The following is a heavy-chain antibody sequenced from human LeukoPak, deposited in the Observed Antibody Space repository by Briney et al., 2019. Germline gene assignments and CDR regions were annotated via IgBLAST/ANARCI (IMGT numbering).Heavy chain of an antibody. D-gene: IGHD2-2*01. V-gene: IGHV3-43*02. J-gene: IGHJ6*02. CDR1: GFTFDDYA. CDR2: ISGDGGST. CDR3: AKGYCSSTSCYSDYYYYYGMDV. Sequence: GGSLRLSCAASGFTFDDYAMHWVRQAPGKGLEWVSLISGDGGSTYYADSVKGRFTISRDNSKNSLYLQMNSLRTEDTALYYCAKGYCSSTSCYSDYYYYYGMDVWGQGTTVTVSS.